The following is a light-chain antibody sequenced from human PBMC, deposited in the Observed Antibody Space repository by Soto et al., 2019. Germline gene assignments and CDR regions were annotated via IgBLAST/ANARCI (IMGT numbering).Light chain of an antibody. CDR2: DVS. Sequence: QSALTQPASVSGFPGQSITISCTGTSSDVGGYNYVSWYQQHPGKAPKLMIYDVSVRPSGVSTRFSGSKSVNTASLTISGLQAEDEADYYWLSYTANSLLFGGGTQLTVL. CDR3: LSYTANSLL. V-gene: IGLV2-14*03. CDR1: SSDVGGYNY. J-gene: IGLJ2*01.